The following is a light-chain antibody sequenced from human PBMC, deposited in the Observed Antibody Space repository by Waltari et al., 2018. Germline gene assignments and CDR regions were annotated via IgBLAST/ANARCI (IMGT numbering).Light chain of an antibody. J-gene: IGKJ1*01. V-gene: IGKV1-27*01. CDR1: QGISNY. CDR2: GAS. Sequence: DIQMTQSPSSLSASVVDRVTITCRASQGISNYLAWYQQKPGKVPQLLIYGASTLHSGVPTRFSGSGSGTDFTLTISSLQPEDVATYYCQKYDSAPWTFGQGTKVEIK. CDR3: QKYDSAPWT.